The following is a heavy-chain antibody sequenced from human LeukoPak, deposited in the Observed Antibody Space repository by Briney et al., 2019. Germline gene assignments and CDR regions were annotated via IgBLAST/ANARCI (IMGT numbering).Heavy chain of an antibody. CDR3: AKEGSVCTNEICRYFDY. CDR1: GFTFSDYY. J-gene: IGHJ4*02. D-gene: IGHD2-8*01. V-gene: IGHV3-11*01. Sequence: GGSLRLSCAASGFTFSDYYMTWIRQAPGKGLEWVSYISSSGSTTHYADSAKGRFTISRDNAENSLYLQMDSLRVEDTALYFCAKEGSVCTNEICRYFDYWGQGALVTVSS. CDR2: ISSSGSTT.